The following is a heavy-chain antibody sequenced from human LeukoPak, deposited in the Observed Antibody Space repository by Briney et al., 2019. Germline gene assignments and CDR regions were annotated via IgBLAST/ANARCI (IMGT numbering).Heavy chain of an antibody. V-gene: IGHV3-30-3*01. CDR2: ISYDGSNK. D-gene: IGHD5-24*01. CDR3: ASSSSEATIDFDY. J-gene: IGHJ4*02. CDR1: GFTFSSYA. Sequence: GGSLRLSCAASGFTFSSYAMHWVRQAPGKGLEWVAVISYDGSNKYYADSVKGRFTISRDNTKNTLYLQMNSLRAEDTAVYYCASSSSEATIDFDYWGQGTLVTVSS.